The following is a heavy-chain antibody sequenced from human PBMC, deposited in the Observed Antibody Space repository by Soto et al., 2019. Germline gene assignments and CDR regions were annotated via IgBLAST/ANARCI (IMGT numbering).Heavy chain of an antibody. V-gene: IGHV3-30-3*01. Sequence: GGSLRLSCAASGFTFISYAMHWVRQAPGKGLEWVAVISYDGSNKYYADSVKGRFTISRDNSKNTLYLQMNSLRAEDTAVYYCARDLTVAGTLYYFDYWGQGTLVTVSS. D-gene: IGHD6-19*01. CDR1: GFTFISYA. CDR2: ISYDGSNK. J-gene: IGHJ4*02. CDR3: ARDLTVAGTLYYFDY.